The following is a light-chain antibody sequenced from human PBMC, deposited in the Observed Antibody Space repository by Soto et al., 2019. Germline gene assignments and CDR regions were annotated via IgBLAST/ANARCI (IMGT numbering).Light chain of an antibody. J-gene: IGLJ3*02. CDR2: EDT. V-gene: IGLV3-10*01. Sequence: SYELTQAPSVSVSPGQTARITCSGDALPKKYAFWYQQKSGQATVLVIYEDTKRPSGIPERFSGSSSGTVVTLTISGAQVEDEADYFCYSADSSGYHWVFGGGTKLTVL. CDR1: ALPKKY. CDR3: YSADSSGYHWV.